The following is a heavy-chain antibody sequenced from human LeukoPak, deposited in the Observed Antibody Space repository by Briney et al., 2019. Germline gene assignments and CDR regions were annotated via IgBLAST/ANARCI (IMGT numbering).Heavy chain of an antibody. CDR3: ARAFLTYCSTTSCYALDY. V-gene: IGHV3-30*03. Sequence: GGSLRLSCAASGFTFSSYGMHWVRQAPGKGLEWVAVISYDGSNKYYADSVKGRFTISRDNSKNTLYLQMNSLRAEDTAVYYCARAFLTYCSTTSCYALDYWGQGTMVTVSS. CDR2: ISYDGSNK. J-gene: IGHJ4*02. D-gene: IGHD2-2*01. CDR1: GFTFSSYG.